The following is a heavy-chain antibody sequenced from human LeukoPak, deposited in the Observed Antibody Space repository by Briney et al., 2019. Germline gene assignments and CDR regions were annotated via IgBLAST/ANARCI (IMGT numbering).Heavy chain of an antibody. J-gene: IGHJ4*02. CDR1: GFTFSSYA. CDR2: ISGSGGST. V-gene: IGHV3-23*01. CDR3: AKSPTRRYYFDY. D-gene: IGHD4-17*01. Sequence: QPGGSLRLSCAASGFTFSSYAMSWVRQAPGKGLEWVSAISGSGGSTYYADSVKGRFTISRDNAKNSLYLQMNSLRAEDTAVYYCAKSPTRRYYFDYWGQGTLVTVSS.